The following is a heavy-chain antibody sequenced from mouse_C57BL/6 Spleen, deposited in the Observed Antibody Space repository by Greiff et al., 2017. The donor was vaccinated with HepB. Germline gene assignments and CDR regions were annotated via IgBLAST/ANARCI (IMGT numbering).Heavy chain of an antibody. CDR2: IYPRSGNT. Sequence: VQLQQSGAELARPGASVKLSCKASGYTFTSYGISWVKQRPGQGLEWIGEIYPRSGNTYYTEKFKGKSTLTADKSSSTAYMELRSLTSEDSAVYFCARGGYIDGMDYWGQGTSVTVSS. D-gene: IGHD1-3*01. CDR1: GYTFTSYG. J-gene: IGHJ4*01. CDR3: ARGGYIDGMDY. V-gene: IGHV1-81*01.